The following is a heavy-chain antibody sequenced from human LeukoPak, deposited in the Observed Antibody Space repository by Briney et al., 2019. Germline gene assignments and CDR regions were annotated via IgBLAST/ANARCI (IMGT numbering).Heavy chain of an antibody. V-gene: IGHV1-69*05. D-gene: IGHD4-23*01. J-gene: IGHJ4*02. CDR1: GGTFSSYA. CDR3: ARATGYGGKYYFDY. CDR2: IIPIFGTA. Sequence: GASVKVSCKASGGTFSSYAISWVRQAPGQGLEWMGGIIPIFGTANYAQKFQGRVTITTDVSTSTAYMELSSLRSEDTAVYYCARATGYGGKYYFDYWGQGTLVTVSS.